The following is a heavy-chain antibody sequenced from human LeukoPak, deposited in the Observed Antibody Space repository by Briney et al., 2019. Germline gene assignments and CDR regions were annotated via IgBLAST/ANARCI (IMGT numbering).Heavy chain of an antibody. D-gene: IGHD3-10*01. CDR2: ISGSGGST. V-gene: IGHV3-23*01. CDR1: GFTFSNYA. CDR3: AGGHGSGVMDSDY. J-gene: IGHJ4*02. Sequence: GGSLRLSCVASGFTFSNYAMSWVRQAPGKGLEWVSAISGSGGSTYYADSVKGRFTISRDNSKNTLYLQMNSLRAEDTAVYYCAGGHGSGVMDSDYWGQGTLVTVSS.